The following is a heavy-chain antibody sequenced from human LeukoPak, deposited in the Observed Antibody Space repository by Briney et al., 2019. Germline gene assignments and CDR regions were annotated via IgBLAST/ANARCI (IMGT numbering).Heavy chain of an antibody. CDR2: VSGGSRTI. J-gene: IGHJ4*02. CDR1: GFTFTTYS. V-gene: IGHV3-48*02. D-gene: IGHD6-19*01. Sequence: GGSLRLSCAASGFTFTTYSMNWVRQAPGRGLEWISYVSGGSRTIYYADSVKGRFTISRDNAKNSLYLQMSSLRDEDTAMYYCARAYLAVTPTAAAPHGFFDYWGQGTLVTVSS. CDR3: ARAYLAVTPTAAAPHGFFDY.